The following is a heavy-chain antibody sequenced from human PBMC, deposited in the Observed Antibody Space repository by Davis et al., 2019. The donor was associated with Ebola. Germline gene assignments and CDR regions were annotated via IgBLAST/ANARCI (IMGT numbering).Heavy chain of an antibody. J-gene: IGHJ4*02. D-gene: IGHD3-9*01. V-gene: IGHV3-23*01. CDR3: AKAVTPDWYAHVDF. Sequence: GESLKISCAASGFTFSTYAMPCVRQAPGRGLEWVSTIRASNSLTYYADSVKGRFTISRDNSKNTVYLQMNSLRAEDTAIYFCAKAVTPDWYAHVDFWGQGTLVTVSS. CDR1: GFTFSTYA. CDR2: IRASNSLT.